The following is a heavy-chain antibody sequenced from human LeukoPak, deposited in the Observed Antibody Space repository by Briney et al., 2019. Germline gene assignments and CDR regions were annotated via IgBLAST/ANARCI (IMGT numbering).Heavy chain of an antibody. CDR1: GFTFSSYW. D-gene: IGHD6-13*01. V-gene: IGHV3-7*03. J-gene: IGHJ5*02. CDR2: INQAGSEK. CDR3: AKGSPSGSSWFNWFDP. Sequence: GGSLRLSCAASGFTFSSYWMTWVRQAPGKGLEWVANINQAGSEKYYVDSVKGRFTISRDNAKNSLYLQMNSLRAEDTALYYCAKGSPSGSSWFNWFDPWGQGTLVTVSS.